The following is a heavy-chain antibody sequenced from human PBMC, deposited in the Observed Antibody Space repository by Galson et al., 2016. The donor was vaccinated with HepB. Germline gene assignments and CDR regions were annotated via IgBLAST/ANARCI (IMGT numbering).Heavy chain of an antibody. D-gene: IGHD3-3*01. J-gene: IGHJ3*02. Sequence: SLRLSCAASGFNFSGYEFHWVRQAPGKGLEWVSYISGGDGTKYYADSVKGRFTISRDNAKDSLYLQMNSLRAEDTAVYYCARHDFWGDFLRGPFDIWGQGTMVTVSS. CDR1: GFNFSGYE. V-gene: IGHV3-48*03. CDR3: ARHDFWGDFLRGPFDI. CDR2: ISGGDGTK.